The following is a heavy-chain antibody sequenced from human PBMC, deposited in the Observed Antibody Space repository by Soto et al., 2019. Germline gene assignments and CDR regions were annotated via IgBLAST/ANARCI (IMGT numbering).Heavy chain of an antibody. V-gene: IGHV3-7*01. J-gene: IGHJ4*02. CDR2: IKEDGSEK. Sequence: EVQLVESGGGLVQPGGSLRLSCAVSGFTFNRHWMSWVRQTPGKGLEWVASIKEDGSEKSYVDSVKGRFTISRDNAKNSLIRQMNSLRVEDTAVYYCVRTGWNPPDYWGQGTLVTVSS. D-gene: IGHD1-1*01. CDR1: GFTFNRHW. CDR3: VRTGWNPPDY.